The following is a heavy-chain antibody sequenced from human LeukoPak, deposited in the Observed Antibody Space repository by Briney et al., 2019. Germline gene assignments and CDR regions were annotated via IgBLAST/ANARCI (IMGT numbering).Heavy chain of an antibody. CDR3: ARDPRYCSGGSCYHSFDY. CDR2: IYYSGST. V-gene: IGHV4-59*01. Sequence: SSETLSLTCTVSGGSISSYYWSWIRQPPGKGLEWIGYIYYSGSTNYNPSLKSRVPISVDTSKNQFSMKLSSVPAADTAVYYCARDPRYCSGGSCYHSFDYWGQGTLVTVSS. CDR1: GGSISSYY. J-gene: IGHJ4*02. D-gene: IGHD2-15*01.